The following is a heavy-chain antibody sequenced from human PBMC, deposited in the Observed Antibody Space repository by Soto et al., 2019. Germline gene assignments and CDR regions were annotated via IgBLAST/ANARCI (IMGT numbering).Heavy chain of an antibody. D-gene: IGHD3-22*01. Sequence: QVQLVQSGGEVKKPGASVRVSCKTSGYTFSNFGISWLRQAPGQGLVWMGWISSFNSNTRYAQTFQGRVTMFTDTSASTAYMELRSLRSDDTAIYYCARDRTLVTTTRAVDFWGQGTLVTVSS. CDR1: GYTFSNFG. CDR2: ISSFNSNT. CDR3: ARDRTLVTTTRAVDF. V-gene: IGHV1-18*01. J-gene: IGHJ4*02.